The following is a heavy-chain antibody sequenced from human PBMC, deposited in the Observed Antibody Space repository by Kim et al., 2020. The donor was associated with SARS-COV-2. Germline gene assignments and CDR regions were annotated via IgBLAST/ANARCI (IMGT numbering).Heavy chain of an antibody. D-gene: IGHD3-10*01. J-gene: IGHJ5*02. CDR2: IYYSGST. CDR3: ARTYGSGSYAGMGNWFDP. Sequence: SETLSLTCTVSGGSISSGDYYWCWIRQPPGKGLEWIGYIYYSGSTYYNPSLKSRVTISVDTSKNQFSLKLSSVTAADTAVYYCARTYGSGSYAGMGNWFDPWGQGTLVPVSS. V-gene: IGHV4-30-4*01. CDR1: GGSISSGDYY.